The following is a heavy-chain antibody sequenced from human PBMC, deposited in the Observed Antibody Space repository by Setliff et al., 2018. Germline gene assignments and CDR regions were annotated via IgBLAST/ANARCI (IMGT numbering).Heavy chain of an antibody. D-gene: IGHD5-12*01. CDR1: GFSITNGYY. V-gene: IGHV4-38-2*01. Sequence: LSLTCAVSGFSITNGYYWGWIRQSPGRGPEWIANIFQSGITFYNPSLKSRVTMSLDTSTNQFSLKLRSVTAADTAVYYCARLGGLLVATMPFDYWGQGIPVTVSS. CDR2: IFQSGIT. CDR3: ARLGGLLVATMPFDY. J-gene: IGHJ4*02.